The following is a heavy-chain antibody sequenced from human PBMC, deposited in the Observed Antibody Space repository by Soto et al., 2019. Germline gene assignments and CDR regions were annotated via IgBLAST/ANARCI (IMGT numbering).Heavy chain of an antibody. D-gene: IGHD2-8*01. V-gene: IGHV3-74*03. J-gene: IGHJ4*02. CDR3: ARGGASHAHPPDH. CDR2: ISHDERTT. Sequence: GGSLRLSCAASGFTFSNYWMHWIRQAPGKWLVWVSRISHDERTTTYADSVKGRFTISRDNAKNTVFLGMKSLRAEDTAVYYCARGGASHAHPPDHWGQGXLVTVYS. CDR1: GFTFSNYW.